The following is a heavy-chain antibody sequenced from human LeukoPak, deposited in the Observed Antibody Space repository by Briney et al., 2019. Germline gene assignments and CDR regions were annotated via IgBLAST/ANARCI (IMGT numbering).Heavy chain of an antibody. V-gene: IGHV3-23*01. Sequence: PGGSLRLSCAASGFTVSSNYMSWVRQAPGKGLEWVSAISGSGGSTYYADSVKGRFTISRDNAKNSLYLQMNSLKTEDTAVYYCTVVIAVAGTWGQGTLVTVSS. CDR2: ISGSGGST. J-gene: IGHJ5*02. D-gene: IGHD6-19*01. CDR1: GFTVSSNY. CDR3: TVVIAVAGT.